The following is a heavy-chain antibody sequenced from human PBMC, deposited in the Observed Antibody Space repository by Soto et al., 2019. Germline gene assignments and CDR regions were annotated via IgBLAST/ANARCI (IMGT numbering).Heavy chain of an antibody. CDR2: IYYSGST. CDR3: ARSSITMVRGVIIWGPYYMDV. J-gene: IGHJ6*03. CDR1: GGSISSYY. V-gene: IGHV4-59*08. Sequence: SETLSLTCTVSGGSISSYYWSWIRQPPGKGLEWIGCIYYSGSTNYNPSLKSRVTISVDTSKNQFSLKLSSVTAADTAVYYCARSSITMVRGVIIWGPYYMDVWGKGTTVTVSS. D-gene: IGHD3-10*01.